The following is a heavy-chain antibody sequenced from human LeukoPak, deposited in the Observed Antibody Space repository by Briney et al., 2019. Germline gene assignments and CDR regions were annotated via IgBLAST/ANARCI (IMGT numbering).Heavy chain of an antibody. Sequence: ASVKVSCKTSGYTFASYGISWVRQATGQGLEWMGWMNPNSGNTGYAQKFQGRVTMTRNSSISTAYMELSSLRSEDTAVYYCHYTDPGSRYFDYWGQGTLVTVSS. CDR2: MNPNSGNT. CDR1: GYTFASYG. J-gene: IGHJ4*02. V-gene: IGHV1-8*02. D-gene: IGHD3-3*01. CDR3: HYTDPGSRYFDY.